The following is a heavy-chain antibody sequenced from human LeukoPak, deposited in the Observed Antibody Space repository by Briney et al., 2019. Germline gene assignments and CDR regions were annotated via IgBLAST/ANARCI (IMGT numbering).Heavy chain of an antibody. D-gene: IGHD3-9*01. CDR3: AREPRYDILTDAFDI. CDR1: GYTFTSYG. CDR2: ISAYNGNT. J-gene: IGHJ3*02. V-gene: IGHV1-18*01. Sequence: ASVKVSCNASGYTFTSYGISWVRQAPGQGLEWMGWISAYNGNTNYAQKLQGRVTMTTDTSTSTAYMELRSLRSDDTAVYYCAREPRYDILTDAFDIWGQGTMVTVSS.